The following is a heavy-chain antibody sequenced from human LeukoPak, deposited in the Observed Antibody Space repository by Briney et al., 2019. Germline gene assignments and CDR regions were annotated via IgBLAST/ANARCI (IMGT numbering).Heavy chain of an antibody. CDR2: ISTSGSTI. J-gene: IGHJ6*03. V-gene: IGHV3-11*04. CDR1: GFTFSDYY. D-gene: IGHD6-13*01. Sequence: PGGSLRLSCAAPGFTFSDYYMSWIRQTPGKGLEWVSYISTSGSTIYYADSVKGRFTISRDNANNSLYLQMNSLRAEDTAVYYCARRVAAAGSTGLRYIDVWGKGTTVTVSS. CDR3: ARRVAAAGSTGLRYIDV.